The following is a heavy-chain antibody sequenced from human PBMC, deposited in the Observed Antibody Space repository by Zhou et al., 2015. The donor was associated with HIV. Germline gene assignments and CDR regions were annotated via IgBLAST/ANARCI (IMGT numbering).Heavy chain of an antibody. J-gene: IGHJ6*02. CDR2: IIPIFGTA. CDR1: GGTFSSYA. Sequence: QVQLVQSGAEVKKPGSSVKVSCKASGGTFSSYAISWVRQAPGQGLEWMGGIIPIFGTANYAQKFQGRVTITADESTSTAYMELSSLRSEDTAVYYCARDPLVVPANGDYYYYGMDVWGQGTTVTVSS. D-gene: IGHD2-2*01. V-gene: IGHV1-69*12. CDR3: ARDPLVVPANGDYYYYGMDV.